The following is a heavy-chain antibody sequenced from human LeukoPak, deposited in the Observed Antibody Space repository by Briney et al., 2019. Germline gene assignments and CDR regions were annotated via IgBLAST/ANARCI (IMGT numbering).Heavy chain of an antibody. CDR3: ARKLRWFHYFDY. CDR2: INHSGST. J-gene: IGHJ4*02. V-gene: IGHV4-34*01. D-gene: IGHD4-23*01. Sequence: PGGSLRLSCAASGFTFSSYAMSWVRQPPGKGLEWIGEINHSGSTNYNPPLKSRVTISVDTSKNQFSLKLSSVTAADTAVYYCARKLRWFHYFDYWGQGTLVTVSS. CDR1: GFTFSSYA.